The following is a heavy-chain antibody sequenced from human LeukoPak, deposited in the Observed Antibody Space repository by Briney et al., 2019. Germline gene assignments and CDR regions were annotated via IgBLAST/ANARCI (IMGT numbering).Heavy chain of an antibody. CDR3: ARDPRPGGYDIWFDP. CDR1: GDSVPRNSAV. J-gene: IGHJ5*02. CDR2: TYYRSKWYN. D-gene: IGHD5-12*01. V-gene: IGHV6-1*01. Sequence: SQTLSLTCAICGDSVPRNSAVWNGIGQSPSRGLEGLGRTYYRSKWYNDYAVSVKSRITINPDTSKHQFSLQLNSVTPEDTAVYYCARDPRPGGYDIWFDPWGQGTLVTVSS.